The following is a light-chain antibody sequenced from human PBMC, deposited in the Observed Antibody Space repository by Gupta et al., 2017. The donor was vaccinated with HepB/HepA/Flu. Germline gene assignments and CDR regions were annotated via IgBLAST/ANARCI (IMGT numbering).Light chain of an antibody. J-gene: IGKJ4*01. CDR2: GAS. CDR3: QQYNNWPPLT. Sequence: EIVMTQSPATPSVYPWERATLSCRASQSVSSNLAWYQQKPGQTPRLLIYGASTRATGIPARFSGSGSGTEFTLTISSLQSEDFAGYYCQQYNNWPPLTFGGGTKVEIK. CDR1: QSVSSN. V-gene: IGKV3-15*01.